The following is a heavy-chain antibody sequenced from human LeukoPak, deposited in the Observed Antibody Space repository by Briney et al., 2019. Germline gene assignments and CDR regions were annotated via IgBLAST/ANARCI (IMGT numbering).Heavy chain of an antibody. CDR3: AREAGGRGKSYYYYYMDV. CDR1: GFTFSSYG. CDR2: IWYDGSNK. J-gene: IGHJ6*03. Sequence: PGGSLRLSCAASGFTFSSYGMHWVRQAPGKGLEWVAVIWYDGSNKYYADSVKGRFTISRDNSKNTLYLQMNSLRAEDTAVYYCAREAGGRGKSYYYYYMDVWGKGTTVTVSS. D-gene: IGHD3-16*01. V-gene: IGHV3-33*01.